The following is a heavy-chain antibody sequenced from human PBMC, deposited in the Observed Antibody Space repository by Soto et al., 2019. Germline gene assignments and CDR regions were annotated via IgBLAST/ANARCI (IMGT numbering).Heavy chain of an antibody. CDR1: GYTFTNYG. CDR3: ARETGGDNYGPGGFDI. Sequence: QVHLVQSGAEVKKPGASVTVSCKASGYTFTNYGINWVRQAPGHGLEWMGWISTFNGNTKFAQRLQGRVTMTRDTSTSTVYMDLKSLRSDDTAVYFCARETGGDNYGPGGFDIWGQGTMVTVS. V-gene: IGHV1-18*01. CDR2: ISTFNGNT. J-gene: IGHJ3*02. D-gene: IGHD5-18*01.